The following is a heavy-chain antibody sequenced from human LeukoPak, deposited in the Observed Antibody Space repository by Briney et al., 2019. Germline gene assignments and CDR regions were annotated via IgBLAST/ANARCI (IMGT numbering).Heavy chain of an antibody. V-gene: IGHV1-2*02. J-gene: IGHJ4*02. CDR2: INPSSGGT. CDR3: AREKEGYCSSTSCSMGYFDY. D-gene: IGHD2-2*01. Sequence: WASVNVSCKASGYTFTGYYMHWVRQAPGQGLEWMGWINPSSGGTNYAQKFQGRVTMTRDTSISTAYMELSRLRSDDTAVYYCAREKEGYCSSTSCSMGYFDYWGQGTLVTVSS. CDR1: GYTFTGYY.